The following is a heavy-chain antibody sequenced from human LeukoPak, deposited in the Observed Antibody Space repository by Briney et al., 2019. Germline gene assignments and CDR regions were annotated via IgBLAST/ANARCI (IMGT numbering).Heavy chain of an antibody. CDR1: GFTFSGYD. V-gene: IGHV3-13*04. D-gene: IGHD6-19*01. CDR2: IGTAGDT. Sequence: GGSLRLSCAASGFTFSGYDMHWVRHGTGKGLEWVSGIGTAGDTYYPGSVKGRFTISRENAKNSLYLQMNSLRAGDTAVYYCARDSSGWRAFDIWGQGTMVTVSS. J-gene: IGHJ3*02. CDR3: ARDSSGWRAFDI.